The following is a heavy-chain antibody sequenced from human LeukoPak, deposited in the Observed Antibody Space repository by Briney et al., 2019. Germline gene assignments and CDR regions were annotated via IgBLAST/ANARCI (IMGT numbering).Heavy chain of an antibody. J-gene: IGHJ4*02. D-gene: IGHD3-3*01. V-gene: IGHV3-30-3*01. Sequence: SGRSLRLSCAASGFTFSSYAMHWVRQAPGKGLEWVAVISYDGSNKYYADSVKGRFTISRDNSKNTLYLQMNSLRAEDTAVYYCAGLLITIFGVDDYWGQGTLVTVSS. CDR1: GFTFSSYA. CDR3: AGLLITIFGVDDY. CDR2: ISYDGSNK.